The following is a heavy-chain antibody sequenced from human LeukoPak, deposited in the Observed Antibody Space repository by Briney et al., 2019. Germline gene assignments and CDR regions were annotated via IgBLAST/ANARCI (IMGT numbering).Heavy chain of an antibody. CDR2: IDPKSGGT. Sequence: ASVKVSCKASGYTFIDYYMHWVRQAPGQGLEWMGWIDPKSGGTSYAQKFQDRVAMIRDTSISKAYMELTRLRSDDTDVYYCARAYSSGWYGSTDYWGQGTLVTVSS. CDR1: GYTFIDYY. V-gene: IGHV1-2*02. D-gene: IGHD6-19*01. CDR3: ARAYSSGWYGSTDY. J-gene: IGHJ4*02.